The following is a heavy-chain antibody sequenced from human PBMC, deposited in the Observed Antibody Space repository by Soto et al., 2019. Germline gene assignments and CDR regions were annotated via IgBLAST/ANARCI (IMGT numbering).Heavy chain of an antibody. J-gene: IGHJ4*02. Sequence: QVQMVESGGGVVQPGRSLSLSCAASGFTFSSYGRHWVRQAPGKGLEWVALIWNDGSNKYYEDSVRGRFTISRDNSKNTLYLQMNSLSAEYTAVYYCLRDIHDYGDHEYFDYCRQGTLVTVSS. CDR1: GFTFSSYG. CDR3: LRDIHDYGDHEYFDY. V-gene: IGHV3-33*01. D-gene: IGHD3-16*01. CDR2: IWNDGSNK.